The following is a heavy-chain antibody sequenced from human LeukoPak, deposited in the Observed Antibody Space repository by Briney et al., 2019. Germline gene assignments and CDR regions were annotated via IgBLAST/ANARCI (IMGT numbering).Heavy chain of an antibody. Sequence: PSETLSLTCTASGGSISSYYWSWIRQPPGKGLEWIGCISYSGSTNYNPSLKSRVTISVDTSKNRFSLNLSSVTAADTAVYYCARGYDSGYDRPLDFWGQGTLVTVSS. CDR2: ISYSGST. D-gene: IGHD5-12*01. V-gene: IGHV4-59*01. CDR1: GGSISSYY. CDR3: ARGYDSGYDRPLDF. J-gene: IGHJ4*02.